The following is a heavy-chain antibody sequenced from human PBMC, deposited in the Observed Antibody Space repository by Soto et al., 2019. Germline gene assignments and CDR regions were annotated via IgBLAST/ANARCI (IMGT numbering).Heavy chain of an antibody. CDR1: GYTFTSYY. CDR2: INPSGGST. V-gene: IGHV1-46*03. D-gene: IGHD2-2*01. J-gene: IGHJ5*02. CDR3: AREGYCSSTSCYFFDP. Sequence: QVQLVQSGAEVKKPGASVKVSCKASGYTFTSYYMHWVRQAAGQGLEWMGIINPSGGSTSYAQKFQGRVTMTRDTSTSTVYMELSSLRSEDTAVYYCAREGYCSSTSCYFFDPWGQGTLVTVSS.